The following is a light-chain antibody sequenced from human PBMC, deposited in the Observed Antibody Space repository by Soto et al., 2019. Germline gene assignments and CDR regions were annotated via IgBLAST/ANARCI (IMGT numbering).Light chain of an antibody. CDR2: DAS. Sequence: EIVLTQSPATLSLSPGERATLSCRASQSVSSYLAWYQQKPGQAPRLLIYDASNRATGIPARFSGSGSGTEFTLAISSLEPEDFAVYYCQQRSNQITFGQGTRLEIK. CDR1: QSVSSY. J-gene: IGKJ5*01. V-gene: IGKV3-11*01. CDR3: QQRSNQIT.